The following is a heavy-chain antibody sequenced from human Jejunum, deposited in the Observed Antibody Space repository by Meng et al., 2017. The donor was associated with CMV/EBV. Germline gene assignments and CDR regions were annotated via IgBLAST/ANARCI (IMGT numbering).Heavy chain of an antibody. CDR2: IYAGGSSI. Sequence: SLKISCAASGFPCNTYAMSWVRQAPGKGLEWVSVIYAGGSSIYYTDSVKGRFTISRDDSKKTLYLQMSSLRVEDTAVYYCAKDQEIWGQGALVTVSS. D-gene: IGHD5-24*01. V-gene: IGHV3-23*03. J-gene: IGHJ4*02. CDR3: AKDQEI. CDR1: GFPCNTYA.